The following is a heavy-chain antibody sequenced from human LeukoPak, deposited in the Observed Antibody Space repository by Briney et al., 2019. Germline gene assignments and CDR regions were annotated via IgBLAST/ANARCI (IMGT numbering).Heavy chain of an antibody. CDR2: IKSKKDGGTT. V-gene: IGHV3-15*01. CDR1: GFTFSDVW. Sequence: KPGGSLRLSCAASGFTFSDVWMSWVRQAPGKGLEWVARIKSKKDGGTTNYAAAVESRFTISRDDSKNTLYLQMNSLKTEDTAVYYCTTDPRDWGQGTLVTVSS. CDR3: TTDPRD. J-gene: IGHJ1*01.